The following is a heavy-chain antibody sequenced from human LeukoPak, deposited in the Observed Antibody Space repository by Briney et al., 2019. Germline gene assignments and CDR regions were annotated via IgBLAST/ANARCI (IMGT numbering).Heavy chain of an antibody. Sequence: GASVKVSCKASGYIFTNYGISWVRQAPGQGLEWMGWIRVYNGNTEYAQKLQGRVTMTTDTSTNTAYVELRSLRSDDTAVYYCARGASSGYYYSIWYFDYWGQGTLVTVSS. CDR2: IRVYNGNT. V-gene: IGHV1-18*01. CDR1: GYIFTNYG. CDR3: ARGASSGYYYSIWYFDY. D-gene: IGHD3-22*01. J-gene: IGHJ4*02.